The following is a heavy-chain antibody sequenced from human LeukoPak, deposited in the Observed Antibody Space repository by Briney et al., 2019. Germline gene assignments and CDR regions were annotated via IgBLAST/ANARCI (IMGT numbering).Heavy chain of an antibody. D-gene: IGHD1-26*01. CDR3: AKSKIIVGARNNWFDP. Sequence: PGGSLRLSCAASGFTFSSYGMHWVRQAPGKGLEWVAFIRYGGSNKYYADSVKGRFTISRDNSKNTLYLQMNSLRAEDTAVYYCAKSKIIVGARNNWFDPWGQGTLVTVSS. V-gene: IGHV3-30*02. CDR1: GFTFSSYG. CDR2: IRYGGSNK. J-gene: IGHJ5*02.